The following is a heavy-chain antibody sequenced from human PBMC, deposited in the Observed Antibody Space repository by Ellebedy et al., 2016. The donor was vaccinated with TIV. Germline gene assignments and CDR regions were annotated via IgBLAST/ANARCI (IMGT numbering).Heavy chain of an antibody. CDR1: EFAFETDW. Sequence: GESLKISCAASEFAFETDWMTWVRPAPGKVLEWVANINQEGSDKSYVDSVKGRFTISRDNSKSSLYLQMNSLRAEDTAVYYCARGGATRSRYWRNWGQGALVTVSS. D-gene: IGHD1-26*01. CDR3: ARGGATRSRYWRN. CDR2: INQEGSDK. V-gene: IGHV3-7*01. J-gene: IGHJ4*02.